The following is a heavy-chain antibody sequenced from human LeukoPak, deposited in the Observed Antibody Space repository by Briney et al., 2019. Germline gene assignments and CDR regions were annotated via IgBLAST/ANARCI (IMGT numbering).Heavy chain of an antibody. J-gene: IGHJ4*02. CDR3: ARGRSGYYGSGSYHYFDY. V-gene: IGHV3-48*03. CDR1: GFTFSSYA. D-gene: IGHD3-10*01. Sequence: GGSLRLSCAASGFTFSSYAMSWVRQAPGKGLEWVSYISSSGSTIYYADSVKGRFTISRDNAKNSLYLQMNSLRAEDTAVYYCARGRSGYYGSGSYHYFDYWGQGTLVTVSS. CDR2: ISSSGSTI.